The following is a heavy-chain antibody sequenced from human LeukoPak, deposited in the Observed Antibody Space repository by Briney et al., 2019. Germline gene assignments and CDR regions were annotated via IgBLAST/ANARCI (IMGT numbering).Heavy chain of an antibody. CDR1: GYSISSGYY. V-gene: IGHV4-38-2*01. CDR3: ARAKGGSGVD. D-gene: IGHD3-10*01. CDR2: IYHSGST. Sequence: SETLSLTCAVSGYSISSGYYWGWIRQPPGKGLEWIGSIYHSGSTYYNPSLKSRVTISVDTSKNQFSLKLSSVTAADTAVYYCARAKGGSGVDWGQGILVTVSS. J-gene: IGHJ4*02.